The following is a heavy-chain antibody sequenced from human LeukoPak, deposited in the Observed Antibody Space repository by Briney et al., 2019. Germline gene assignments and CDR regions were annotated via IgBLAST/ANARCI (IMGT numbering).Heavy chain of an antibody. V-gene: IGHV4-61*10. CDR1: GGSISSGSYY. D-gene: IGHD3-10*01. Sequence: SETLSLTCTVSGGSISSGSYYWSWIRQPAGKGLEWIGYIYYSGSTNYNPSLKSRVTISVDTSKNQFSLKLSSVTAADTAVYYCASGSGYYFDYWGQGTLVTVSS. J-gene: IGHJ4*02. CDR2: IYYSGST. CDR3: ASGSGYYFDY.